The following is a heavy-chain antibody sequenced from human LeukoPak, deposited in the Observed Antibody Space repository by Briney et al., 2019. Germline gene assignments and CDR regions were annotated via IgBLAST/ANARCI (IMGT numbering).Heavy chain of an antibody. V-gene: IGHV3-7*01. Sequence: GGSLRLSCAASGFTFSSYWMSWVRQAPGKGLEWVANIKQDGSEKYYADSVKGRFTISRDNSKNTLYLQMNSLRAEDTAVYYCAKDMGSSGYDAFDIWGQGTMVTVSS. D-gene: IGHD3-22*01. CDR1: GFTFSSYW. CDR3: AKDMGSSGYDAFDI. J-gene: IGHJ3*02. CDR2: IKQDGSEK.